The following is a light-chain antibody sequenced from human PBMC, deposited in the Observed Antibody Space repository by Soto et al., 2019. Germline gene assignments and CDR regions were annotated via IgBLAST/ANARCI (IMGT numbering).Light chain of an antibody. CDR3: QSYDSRLSGYVV. Sequence: QSALTQPASVSGSPGQSITISCTGTSSDVGDYNYVSWYQQHPGKAPKLLIYGNSNRPSGVPDRFSGSKSGTSASLAITGLQAEDEADYYCQSYDSRLSGYVVFGGGTKLTVL. CDR1: SSDVGDYNY. J-gene: IGLJ2*01. CDR2: GNS. V-gene: IGLV2-14*01.